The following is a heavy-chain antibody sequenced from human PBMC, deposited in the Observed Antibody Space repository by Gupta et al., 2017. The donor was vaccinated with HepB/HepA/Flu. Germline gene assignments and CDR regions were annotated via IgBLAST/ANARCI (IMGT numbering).Heavy chain of an antibody. V-gene: IGHV3-7*01. CDR2: IKQDGSEK. Sequence: EVQLVESGGGLVQPGGSLRLSCAASGFTFSSYWMSWVRQAPGKGLEWVANIKQDGSEKYYVDSVKGRFTISRDNAKNSLYLQMNSLRAEDTAVYYCARRAAYSSSYYYYYYMDVWGKGTTVTVSS. CDR3: ARRAAYSSSYYYYYYMDV. CDR1: GFTFSSYW. D-gene: IGHD6-6*01. J-gene: IGHJ6*03.